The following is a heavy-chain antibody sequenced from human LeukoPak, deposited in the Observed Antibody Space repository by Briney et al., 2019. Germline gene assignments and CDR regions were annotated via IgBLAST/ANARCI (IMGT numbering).Heavy chain of an antibody. CDR2: IYSGGST. Sequence: GGSLRLSCAASGFTFSSYWMSWVRQAPGKGLEWVSVIYSGGSTYYADSVKGRFTISRDNSKNTLYLQMNSLRAEDTAVYYCARFSRDGYNYDYWGQGTLVTVSS. CDR3: ARFSRDGYNYDY. D-gene: IGHD5-24*01. J-gene: IGHJ4*02. CDR1: GFTFSSYW. V-gene: IGHV3-66*01.